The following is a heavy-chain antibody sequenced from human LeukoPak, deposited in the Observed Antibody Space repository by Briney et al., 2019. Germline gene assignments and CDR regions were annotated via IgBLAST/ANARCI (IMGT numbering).Heavy chain of an antibody. CDR2: IYYSGST. Sequence: SETLSLTCTVSGGSISSSSYYWGWIRQPPGKGLEWIGSIYYSGSTYYNPSLKSRVTISVETSKNQFSLKLSSVTAADTAVYYCARPYGAAGLDWGQGTLVTVSS. V-gene: IGHV4-39*01. D-gene: IGHD4-17*01. J-gene: IGHJ4*02. CDR1: GGSISSSSYY. CDR3: ARPYGAAGLD.